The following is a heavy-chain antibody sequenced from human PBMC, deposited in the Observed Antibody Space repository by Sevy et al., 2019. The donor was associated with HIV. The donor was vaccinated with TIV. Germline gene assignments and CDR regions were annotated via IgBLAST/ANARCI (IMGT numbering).Heavy chain of an antibody. CDR1: GGSFSGYY. V-gene: IGHV4-34*01. D-gene: IGHD3-22*01. CDR3: ARGQEYYYDSSGYYSLYNWFDP. CDR2: INHSGST. J-gene: IGHJ5*02. Sequence: SETVYLTCAVYGGSFSGYYWSWIRQPPGKGLEWIGEINHSGSTNYNPSLKSRVTISVDTSKNQFSLKLSSVTAADTAVYYCARGQEYYYDSSGYYSLYNWFDPWGQGTLVTVSS.